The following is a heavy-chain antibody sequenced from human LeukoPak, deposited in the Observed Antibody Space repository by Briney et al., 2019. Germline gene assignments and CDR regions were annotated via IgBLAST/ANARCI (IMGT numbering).Heavy chain of an antibody. V-gene: IGHV3-53*01. D-gene: IGHD3-10*01. Sequence: GGSLRLSCAASGFTVSSNYMSWVRQAPGKGLEWVSVIYSGGSTYYADSVKGRFTISRDNSKNTLYLQMNSLRAEDTAVYYCAREDYYGSGSSGYYYYMDVWGKGTTVTVSS. J-gene: IGHJ6*03. CDR2: IYSGGST. CDR3: AREDYYGSGSSGYYYYMDV. CDR1: GFTVSSNY.